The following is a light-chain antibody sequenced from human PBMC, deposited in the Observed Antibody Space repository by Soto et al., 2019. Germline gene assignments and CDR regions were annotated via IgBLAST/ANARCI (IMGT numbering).Light chain of an antibody. J-gene: IGKJ2*01. Sequence: DIQMTQSPSTLSASVGDRVTITCRASQSISSWLAWYQQKTGKAPKLLIYKATTLESGVPSRFTGSGSGTEFSLTISSLQPDDFATYYCQQYNSYRMYTFGQGTKLAIK. CDR2: KAT. CDR3: QQYNSYRMYT. V-gene: IGKV1-5*03. CDR1: QSISSW.